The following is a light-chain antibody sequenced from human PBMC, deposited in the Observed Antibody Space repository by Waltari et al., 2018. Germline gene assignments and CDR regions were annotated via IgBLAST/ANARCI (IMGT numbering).Light chain of an antibody. J-gene: IGKJ2*01. CDR3: QQYENLPYT. Sequence: DIQMTQSPSSLSASLGDRVTITCQASQNIVNYLNWYQQAPGKAPRLLIYDASNLATGVPSRFSGGGSGTDFSLTITSLHPEDFATYFCQQYENLPYTFGQGTKLQIK. CDR2: DAS. V-gene: IGKV1-33*01. CDR1: QNIVNY.